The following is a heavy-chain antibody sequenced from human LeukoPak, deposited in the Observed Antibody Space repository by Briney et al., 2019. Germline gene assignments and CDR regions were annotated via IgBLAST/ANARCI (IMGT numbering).Heavy chain of an antibody. Sequence: SQTLSLTCTVSGGSISSGGYYWSWIRQHPGKGLEWIGYIYYSGSTYYNPSLKSRVTMSVDSSKNQFSLNLSSVTAADTAVYYCARGYGSGSFPLDYWGQGTLVTVSS. J-gene: IGHJ4*02. CDR3: ARGYGSGSFPLDY. CDR1: GGSISSGGYY. CDR2: IYYSGST. V-gene: IGHV4-31*03. D-gene: IGHD3-10*01.